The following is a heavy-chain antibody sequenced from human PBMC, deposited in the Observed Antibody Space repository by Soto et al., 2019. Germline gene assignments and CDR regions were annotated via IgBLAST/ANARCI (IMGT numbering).Heavy chain of an antibody. CDR2: VYPGDSDT. CDR1: GYMFTNHW. Sequence: PGESLKISCEASGYMFTNHWIGRVRQKPGKGLEWMGVVYPGDSDTRYSPSFQGQVTISADKSISTAFLQWSSLKAPDTAIYYCARSRTLGGNYISFSALDVWGQGTTVTVSS. V-gene: IGHV5-51*01. J-gene: IGHJ6*02. D-gene: IGHD3-16*01. CDR3: ARSRTLGGNYISFSALDV.